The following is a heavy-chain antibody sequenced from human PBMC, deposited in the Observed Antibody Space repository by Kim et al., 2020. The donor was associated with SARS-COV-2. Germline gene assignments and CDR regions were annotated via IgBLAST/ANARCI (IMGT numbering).Heavy chain of an antibody. CDR1: GFTFSSYS. D-gene: IGHD2-21*02. Sequence: GGSLRLSCAASGFTFSSYSMNWVRQAPGKGLEWVSSISSSSSYIYYADSVKGRFTISRDNAKNSLYLQMNSLRAEDTAVYYCARAIFCGGDCPWLWYFDLWGRGTLVTVSS. CDR2: ISSSSSYI. V-gene: IGHV3-21*01. J-gene: IGHJ2*01. CDR3: ARAIFCGGDCPWLWYFDL.